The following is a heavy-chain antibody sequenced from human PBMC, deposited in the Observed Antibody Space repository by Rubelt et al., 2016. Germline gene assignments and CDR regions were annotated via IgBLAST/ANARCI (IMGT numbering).Heavy chain of an antibody. CDR1: GGSFSGYY. V-gene: IGHV4-34*01. Sequence: QVQLQQWGAGLLKPSETLSLTCAVYGGSFSGYYWSWIRQPPGKGLEWIGEINHSGSTNYTPSLKRLVTISVDTSENQFSLKLSSVTAADTAVYYCARAHRLLIAVAGTSYFDYWGQGTLVTVSS. CDR2: INHSGST. J-gene: IGHJ4*02. D-gene: IGHD6-19*01. CDR3: ARAHRLLIAVAGTSYFDY.